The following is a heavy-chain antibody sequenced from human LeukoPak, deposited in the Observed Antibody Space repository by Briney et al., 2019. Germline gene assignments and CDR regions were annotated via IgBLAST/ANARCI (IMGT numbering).Heavy chain of an antibody. Sequence: SVKVSCKASGGTFSSYAISWVRQVPGQGLEWMGGIIPIFGTANYAQKFQGRVTITTDESTSTAYMELSSLRPEDTAVYYCARATSGSFSPNWNYNWFDPWGQGTLVTVSS. J-gene: IGHJ5*02. D-gene: IGHD1-1*01. CDR2: IIPIFGTA. CDR3: ARATSGSFSPNWNYNWFDP. CDR1: GGTFSSYA. V-gene: IGHV1-69*05.